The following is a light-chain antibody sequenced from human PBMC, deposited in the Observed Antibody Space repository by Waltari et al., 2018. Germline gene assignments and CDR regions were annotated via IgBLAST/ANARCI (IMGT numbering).Light chain of an antibody. Sequence: DIVMTQSPDSLAVSLGARATTNCQSSQSGLFSTNNKNYLAWYQKKTGQPPKLLFSWASTREAVVPDLISGSGSGTDFTLTISSLQADDVAVYYCQQYRSTLWTFGQGTRVEIK. V-gene: IGKV4-1*01. CDR3: QQYRSTLWT. J-gene: IGKJ1*01. CDR2: WAS. CDR1: QSGLFSTNNKNY.